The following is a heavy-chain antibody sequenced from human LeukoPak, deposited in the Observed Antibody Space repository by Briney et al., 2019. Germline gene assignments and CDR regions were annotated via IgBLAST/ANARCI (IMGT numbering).Heavy chain of an antibody. CDR3: ARERYGYSSSWGDFDY. J-gene: IGHJ4*02. Sequence: GGSLRLSCAASGFTFSSYAMSWVRQAPGKGLEWVSAISGSGGSTYYADSVKGRFTISRDNSKNTLYLQMNSLRAEDTAVYYCARERYGYSSSWGDFDYWGQGTLVTVSS. CDR2: ISGSGGST. V-gene: IGHV3-23*01. D-gene: IGHD6-13*01. CDR1: GFTFSSYA.